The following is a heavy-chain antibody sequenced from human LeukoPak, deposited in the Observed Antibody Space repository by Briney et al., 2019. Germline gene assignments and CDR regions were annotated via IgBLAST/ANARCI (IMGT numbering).Heavy chain of an antibody. V-gene: IGHV3-48*03. J-gene: IGHJ4*02. Sequence: LPGGSLRLSCAASGFTFSSYEMNWVRQAPGKGLEWVSYISSSGSTIYYADSVKGRFTISRGNAKNTLYLQMNSLRAEDTAVYFCAKLPAVGSYYYFDSWGQGTLVTVSS. D-gene: IGHD3-10*01. CDR1: GFTFSSYE. CDR2: ISSSGSTI. CDR3: AKLPAVGSYYYFDS.